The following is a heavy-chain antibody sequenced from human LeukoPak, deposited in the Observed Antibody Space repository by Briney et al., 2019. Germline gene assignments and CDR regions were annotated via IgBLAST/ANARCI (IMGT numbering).Heavy chain of an antibody. J-gene: IGHJ6*02. Sequence: SETLSLTCTVSGGSISSYYWSRIRQPPGKGLEWIGYIYYSGSTNYNPSLKSRVTISVDTSKNQFSLKLSSVTAADTAVYYCARAEQQLTHYGMDVWGQGTTVTVSS. V-gene: IGHV4-59*01. D-gene: IGHD6-13*01. CDR1: GGSISSYY. CDR3: ARAEQQLTHYGMDV. CDR2: IYYSGST.